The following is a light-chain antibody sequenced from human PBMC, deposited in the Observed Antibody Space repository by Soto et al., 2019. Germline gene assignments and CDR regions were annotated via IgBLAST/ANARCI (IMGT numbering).Light chain of an antibody. CDR1: QSVSSY. J-gene: IGKJ2*01. CDR3: QQRSNWPFMYT. CDR2: DAS. V-gene: IGKV3-11*01. Sequence: EVVLTQSPATLSLSPGEKVTLSCMASQSVSSYLAWYQQKPGQAPRLLIYDASTRATGIPARLSGSGSGTDFALTISSLEPDDFAVYYCQQRSNWPFMYTFSQWTKVDI.